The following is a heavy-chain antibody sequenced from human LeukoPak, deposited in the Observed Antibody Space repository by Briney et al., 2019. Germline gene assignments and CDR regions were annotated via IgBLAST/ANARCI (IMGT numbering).Heavy chain of an antibody. CDR2: IIPILGIA. Sequence: SVKVSCRASGGTFSSYAISWVRQAPGQGLEWMGRIIPILGIANYAQKFQGRVTITADKSTSTAYMELSSLRSEDTAVYYCARDPGSYYDHDAFDIWGQGTMVTVSS. D-gene: IGHD1-26*01. CDR1: GGTFSSYA. CDR3: ARDPGSYYDHDAFDI. J-gene: IGHJ3*02. V-gene: IGHV1-69*04.